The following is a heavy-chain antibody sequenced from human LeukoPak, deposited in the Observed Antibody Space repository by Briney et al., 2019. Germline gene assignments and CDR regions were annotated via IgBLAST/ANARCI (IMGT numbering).Heavy chain of an antibody. D-gene: IGHD1-1*01. V-gene: IGHV3-48*03. CDR3: AREGTERSPAWYYGMDV. CDR1: GFTFSSYE. CDR2: ISSSGSTI. Sequence: GGSLRLSCAASGFTFSSYEMNWVRQAPGKGLEWVSYISSSGSTIYYADSVKGRFTISRDNAKNSLYLQINSLRAEDTAVYYCAREGTERSPAWYYGMDVWGQGTTVTVSS. J-gene: IGHJ6*02.